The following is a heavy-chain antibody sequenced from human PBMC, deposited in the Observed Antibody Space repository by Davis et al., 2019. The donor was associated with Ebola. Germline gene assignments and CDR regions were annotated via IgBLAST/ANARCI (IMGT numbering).Heavy chain of an antibody. CDR3: AKNGGSYYDLDY. Sequence: GGSLRLSCAASGFTFSTYSMSWVRQAPGKGLEWVSAISGSGGSTYYADSVKGRFTISRDNSKNTLYLQMNSLRAEDTAVYYCAKNGGSYYDLDYWGQGTLVTVSS. V-gene: IGHV3-23*01. CDR2: ISGSGGST. J-gene: IGHJ4*02. D-gene: IGHD1-26*01. CDR1: GFTFSTYS.